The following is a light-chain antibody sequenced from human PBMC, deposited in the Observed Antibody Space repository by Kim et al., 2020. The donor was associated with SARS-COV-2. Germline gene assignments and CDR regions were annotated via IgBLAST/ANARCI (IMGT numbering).Light chain of an antibody. J-gene: IGLJ3*02. Sequence: LTQPASVSGSPGQSITISCTGTSSDVGGYNYVSWYQQHPGKAPKLMIYDVSKRPSGVSNRFSGSKSGNTASLTISGLQAEDEADYYCSSYTSNSWVF. CDR1: SSDVGGYNY. V-gene: IGLV2-14*01. CDR3: SSYTSNSWV. CDR2: DVS.